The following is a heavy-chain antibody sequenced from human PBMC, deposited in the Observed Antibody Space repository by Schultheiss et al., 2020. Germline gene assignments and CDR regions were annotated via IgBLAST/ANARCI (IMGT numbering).Heavy chain of an antibody. D-gene: IGHD5-18*01. CDR2: ISYDGSNK. CDR3: ARASHWIQLPMDV. V-gene: IGHV3-30-3*01. CDR1: GFTFSSYA. Sequence: GGSLRLSCAASGFTFSSYAMSWVRQAPGKGLEWVAVISYDGSNKYYADSVKGRFTISRDNSKNTLYLQMNSLRAEDTAVYYCARASHWIQLPMDVWGQGTTVTVSS. J-gene: IGHJ6*02.